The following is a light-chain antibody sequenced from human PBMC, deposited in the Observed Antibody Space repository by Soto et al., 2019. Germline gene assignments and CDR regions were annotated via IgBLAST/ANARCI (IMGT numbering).Light chain of an antibody. CDR3: ATWDDSLNSRV. V-gene: IGLV1-44*01. Sequence: QSVLTQPPSASGTPGQRVTIPCSGSSSNIGSNTVNWYQQLPGTAPKLLIYSNNQRPSGVPDRFFGSKSGTSASLAISGLQSEDEADYYCATWDDSLNSRVFGGGTQLTVL. J-gene: IGLJ3*02. CDR2: SNN. CDR1: SSNIGSNT.